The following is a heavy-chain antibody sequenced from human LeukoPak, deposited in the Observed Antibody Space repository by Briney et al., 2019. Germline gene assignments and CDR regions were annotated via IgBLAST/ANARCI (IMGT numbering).Heavy chain of an antibody. J-gene: IGHJ4*02. CDR2: IIPILGIA. Sequence: SVKVSCKASGYTFTSYGISWVRQAPGQGLEWMGRIIPILGIANYAQKFQGRVTIAADKSTSTAYMELSSLRSEDTAVYYCARGTAPIDYWGQGTLVTVSS. CDR1: GYTFTSYG. CDR3: ARGTAPIDY. V-gene: IGHV1-69*04.